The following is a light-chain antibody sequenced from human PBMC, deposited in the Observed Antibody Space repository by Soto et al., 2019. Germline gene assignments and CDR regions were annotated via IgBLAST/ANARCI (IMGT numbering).Light chain of an antibody. Sequence: DIALTQSPDSLALSLGERATMNCKSSQSVLYSSYNKSYLAWYQVKPGRPPKLLFSWASTRESGVPDRFSGSGSGTDFTLTISNLQAEDVAVYYCQQYYSTLITFGQGTRLEIK. CDR2: WAS. J-gene: IGKJ5*01. V-gene: IGKV4-1*01. CDR1: QSVLYSSYNKSY. CDR3: QQYYSTLIT.